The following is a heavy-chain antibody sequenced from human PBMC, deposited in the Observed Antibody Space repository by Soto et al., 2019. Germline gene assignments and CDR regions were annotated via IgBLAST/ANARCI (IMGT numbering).Heavy chain of an antibody. CDR3: ARALRITTIVVDNNWFDP. V-gene: IGHV4-30-4*01. D-gene: IGHD3-22*01. CDR2: IYYSGST. CDR1: GGSISSGDYY. Sequence: PSETLSLTCTVSGGSISSGDYYWSWIRQPPGKGLEWIGYIYYSGSTYYNPSLKSRVTISVDTSKNQFSLKLSSVTAADTAVYYCARALRITTIVVDNNWFDPWGQGTLVTVSS. J-gene: IGHJ5*02.